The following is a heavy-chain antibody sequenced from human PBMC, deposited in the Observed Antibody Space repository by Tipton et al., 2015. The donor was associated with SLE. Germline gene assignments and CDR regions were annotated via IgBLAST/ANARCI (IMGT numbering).Heavy chain of an antibody. CDR3: ARVSAAGTPDAFDI. CDR1: GGSISSYY. J-gene: IGHJ3*02. D-gene: IGHD6-13*01. V-gene: IGHV4-59*01. CDR2: IYYSGST. Sequence: TLSLTCTVSGGSISSYYWSWIRQPPGKGLEWIGYIYYSGSTNYNPSLTSRVTISVDTSKNQFSLKLSSVTAADTAVYYCARVSAAGTPDAFDIWGQGTMVTVSS.